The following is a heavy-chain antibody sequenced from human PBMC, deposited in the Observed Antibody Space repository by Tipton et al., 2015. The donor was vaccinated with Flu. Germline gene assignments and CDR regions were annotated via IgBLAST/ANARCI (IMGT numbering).Heavy chain of an antibody. V-gene: IGHV3-21*01. D-gene: IGHD6-6*01. Sequence: SLRLSCAASGFTFSSYSMNWVRQAPGKGLEWVSSISSSSSYIYYADSVKGRSTISRDNAKNSLYLQMNSLRAEDTAVYYCARDEEYSSNQIDYWGQGTLVTVSS. CDR2: ISSSSSYI. CDR1: GFTFSSYS. CDR3: ARDEEYSSNQIDY. J-gene: IGHJ4*02.